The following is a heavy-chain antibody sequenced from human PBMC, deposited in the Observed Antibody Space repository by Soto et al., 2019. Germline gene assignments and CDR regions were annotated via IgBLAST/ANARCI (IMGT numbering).Heavy chain of an antibody. J-gene: IGHJ4*02. CDR2: ISTNGGST. CDR3: VKGEYYYDSSGYYPFDY. V-gene: IGHV3-64D*06. D-gene: IGHD3-22*01. CDR1: GFTFSIYA. Sequence: GGSLRLSCSASGFTFSIYAMHWVRQAPGKGLEYVSSISTNGGSTDYADTVKGRFTISRDNSKNTVYLQMSSLRVEDTAVYYCVKGEYYYDSSGYYPFDYWGQGT.